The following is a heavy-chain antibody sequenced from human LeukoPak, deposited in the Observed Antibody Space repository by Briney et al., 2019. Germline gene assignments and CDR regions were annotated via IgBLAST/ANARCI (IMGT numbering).Heavy chain of an antibody. V-gene: IGHV3-21*01. CDR2: ISSSSSYI. D-gene: IGHD4-17*01. CDR1: GFTFSSYS. Sequence: PGGSLRLSCAASGFTFSSYSMNWVRQAPGKGLEWVSSISSSSSYIYYADSVKGRFTISRDNSKNTLYLQMNSLRAEDTAVYYCARAGGYGDLYYYGMDVWGQGTTVTVSS. J-gene: IGHJ6*02. CDR3: ARAGGYGDLYYYGMDV.